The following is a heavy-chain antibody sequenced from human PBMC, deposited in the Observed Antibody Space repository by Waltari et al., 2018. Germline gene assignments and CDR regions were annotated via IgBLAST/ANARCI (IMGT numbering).Heavy chain of an antibody. V-gene: IGHV4-4*02. Sequence: QLQLQESGTGLVKTEWTLSLSCTDSGDSMSNTHCWSWVLQPPGKGPSWIGQVHHSGRPNFSPSFASRVTMTVDTYNNLFSLTLTSATAADTAVYYCARDRGRGLYLDSWGPGILVTVSP. CDR2: VHHSGRP. J-gene: IGHJ4*02. CDR3: ARDRGRGLYLDS. CDR1: GDSMSNTHC. D-gene: IGHD2-15*01.